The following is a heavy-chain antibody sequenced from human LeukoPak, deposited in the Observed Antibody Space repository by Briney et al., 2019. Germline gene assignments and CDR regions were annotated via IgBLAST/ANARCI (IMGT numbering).Heavy chain of an antibody. CDR3: ARAHGFWSGAAFGNYYYYYMDV. V-gene: IGHV1-8*03. CDR1: GYTFTSYD. D-gene: IGHD3-3*01. Sequence: ASVKVSCKASGYTFTSYDINWVRQATGQGLEWMGWMNPNSGNTGYAQKFQGRVTITRNTSISTAYMELSSLRSEDTAVYYCARAHGFWSGAAFGNYYYYYMDVWGKGTTVTVSS. CDR2: MNPNSGNT. J-gene: IGHJ6*03.